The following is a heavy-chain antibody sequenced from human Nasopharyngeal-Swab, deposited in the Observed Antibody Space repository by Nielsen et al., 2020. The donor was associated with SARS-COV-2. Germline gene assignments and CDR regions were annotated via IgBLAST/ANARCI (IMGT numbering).Heavy chain of an antibody. CDR2: IGDTDHNYAT. CDR3: TTDFYFDY. J-gene: IGHJ4*02. Sequence: GESLKISCAASGFIFSASAIHWVRQASGKGLEWVERIGDTDHNYATTYGASVQGRFTISRDDSKNTAFLQMDSLKTEDTALYYCTTDFYFDYWGQGTLVTVSS. CDR1: GFIFSASA. V-gene: IGHV3-73*01.